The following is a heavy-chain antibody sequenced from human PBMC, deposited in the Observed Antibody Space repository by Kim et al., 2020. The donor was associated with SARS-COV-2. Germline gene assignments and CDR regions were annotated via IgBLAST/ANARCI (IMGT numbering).Heavy chain of an antibody. Sequence: ASVKVSCKASGYTFTSYYMHWVRQAPGQGLEWMGIINPSGGSTSYAQKFQGRVTMTRDTSTSTVYMELSSLRSEDTAVYYCARWGVNDGSYYYYYGMDVWGQGTTVTVSS. V-gene: IGHV1-46*01. CDR2: INPSGGST. J-gene: IGHJ6*02. D-gene: IGHD1-1*01. CDR3: ARWGVNDGSYYYYYGMDV. CDR1: GYTFTSYY.